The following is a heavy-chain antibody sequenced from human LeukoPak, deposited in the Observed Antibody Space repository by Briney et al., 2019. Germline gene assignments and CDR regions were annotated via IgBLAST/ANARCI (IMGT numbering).Heavy chain of an antibody. CDR1: GFTFSSYE. J-gene: IGHJ6*02. V-gene: IGHV3-48*03. D-gene: IGHD6-13*01. Sequence: PGGSLRLSCAASGFTFSSYEMNWVRQAPGKGLEWVSYISSSGSTIYYADSVKGRFTISRDNAKNSLYLQMNSLRAEDTAVYYCARDSAADYYYYGMDVWGQGTTVTVSS. CDR2: ISSSGSTI. CDR3: ARDSAADYYYYGMDV.